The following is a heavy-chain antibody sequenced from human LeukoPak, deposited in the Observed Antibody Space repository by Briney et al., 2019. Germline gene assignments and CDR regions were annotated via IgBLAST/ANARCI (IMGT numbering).Heavy chain of an antibody. V-gene: IGHV4-61*01. CDR1: GGSISNTRYY. J-gene: IGHJ4*02. Sequence: SETLSLTCIVSGGSISNTRYYWSWIRQPPGKGLEWIGYISYSGNTNSNPSLKSRVTISVDTSKNQFSLKLSSVTAADTAFYYCARVYWPYFDNWGQGTLVTVSS. D-gene: IGHD2-8*02. CDR2: ISYSGNT. CDR3: ARVYWPYFDN.